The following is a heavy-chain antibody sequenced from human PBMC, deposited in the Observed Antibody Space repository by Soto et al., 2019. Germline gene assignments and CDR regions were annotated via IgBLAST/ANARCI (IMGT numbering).Heavy chain of an antibody. D-gene: IGHD6-6*01. CDR1: GGSISSSSYY. J-gene: IGHJ5*02. CDR2: IYYSGST. V-gene: IGHV4-39*01. Sequence: QLQLQESGPGLVKPSETLSLTCTVSGGSISSSSYYWGWIRQPPGKGLEWIGSIYYSGSTYYNPSLKSRVTISVETYKNQFSLKLSSVTAADTAVYYCARHTIAARRYNWFDPWGQGTLVTVSS. CDR3: ARHTIAARRYNWFDP.